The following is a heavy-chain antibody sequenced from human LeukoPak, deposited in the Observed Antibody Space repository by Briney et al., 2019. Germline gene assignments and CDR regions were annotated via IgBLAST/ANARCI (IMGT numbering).Heavy chain of an antibody. CDR1: GFTFSNYA. V-gene: IGHV3-23*01. J-gene: IGHJ4*02. CDR2: ISGSGVIT. CDR3: AKGKYYDFWSGYYPGY. Sequence: GGSLRLSCAASGFTFSNYAMSGFRQAPGKGLEWVSSISGSGVITYYADSVKGRFTISRDSSKNTLYLQMNSLRAEDTPVYYCAKGKYYDFWSGYYPGYWGQGTLVTVSS. D-gene: IGHD3-3*01.